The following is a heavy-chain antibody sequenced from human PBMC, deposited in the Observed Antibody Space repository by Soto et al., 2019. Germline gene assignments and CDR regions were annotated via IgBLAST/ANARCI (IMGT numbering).Heavy chain of an antibody. Sequence: GGSLRLSCAASGFTFSSYAMSWVRQAPGKGLEWVSAISGSGGSTYYADSVKGRFTISRDNSKNTLYLQMNSLRAEDTAVYYCAKDLNYYDSSGYYPDDAFDIWGQGTMVTVSS. J-gene: IGHJ3*02. CDR1: GFTFSSYA. CDR2: ISGSGGST. V-gene: IGHV3-23*01. D-gene: IGHD3-22*01. CDR3: AKDLNYYDSSGYYPDDAFDI.